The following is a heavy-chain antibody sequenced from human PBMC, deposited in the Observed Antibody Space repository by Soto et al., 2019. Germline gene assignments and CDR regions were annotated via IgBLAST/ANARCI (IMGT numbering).Heavy chain of an antibody. D-gene: IGHD5-18*01. J-gene: IGHJ6*02. Sequence: VKVSCKASGGAFSSYGISWVRQAPGQGLEWMGGIIASFGTANYAQKFQGRVTITADESTSTAYMELSSLRSEDTAVYYSASKSEPAMVFPFYGMDVWGQGPTVTVSS. CDR2: IIASFGTA. V-gene: IGHV1-69*13. CDR3: ASKSEPAMVFPFYGMDV. CDR1: GGAFSSYG.